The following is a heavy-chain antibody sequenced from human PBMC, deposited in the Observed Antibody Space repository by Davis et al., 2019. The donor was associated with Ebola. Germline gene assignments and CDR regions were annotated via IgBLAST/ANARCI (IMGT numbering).Heavy chain of an antibody. D-gene: IGHD6-19*01. V-gene: IGHV4-59*08. CDR2: IYYSGST. J-gene: IGHJ3*02. CDR1: GASISSYY. Sequence: MPSETLSLTCSVSGASISSYYWSWIRQPPGKGLEWIGYIYYSGSTNYNPSLKSRVTISVDTSKNQFSLKLRSVTAADTAVYYCARHQEQWLVSVAFDIWGQGTMVTVSS. CDR3: ARHQEQWLVSVAFDI.